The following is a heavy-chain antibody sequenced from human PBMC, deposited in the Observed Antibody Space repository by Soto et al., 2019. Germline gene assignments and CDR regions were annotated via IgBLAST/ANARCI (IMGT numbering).Heavy chain of an antibody. CDR3: ARRRVAGTNFDY. V-gene: IGHV4-39*01. CDR2: IYYSGST. J-gene: IGHJ4*02. Sequence: QLQLQESGPGLVKPSEPLSLTCPVSGGSISSSSYYWGWIRQPPGTGLEWIGSIYYSGSTYSNPSLKRRVTISVDTSKNQCALKLSSVTAADTAVDDGARRRVAGTNFDYWGQGTLVTVSS. D-gene: IGHD6-19*01. CDR1: GGSISSSSYY.